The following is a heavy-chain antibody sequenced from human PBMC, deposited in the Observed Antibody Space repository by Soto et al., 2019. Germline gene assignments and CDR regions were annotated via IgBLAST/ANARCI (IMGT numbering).Heavy chain of an antibody. D-gene: IGHD7-27*01. CDR2: IYNGGIT. CDR3: ARGPSGDKVDY. Sequence: QVQLQESGPGLVKPSQTLSLTCTVSGGSISNVNYCWSWIRQPPDKGLEWIGLIYNGGITYNNPSLPSRLTISVYTSKNQFSLQLSSVSAADTAVYYCARGPSGDKVDYWGQGTLVTVSS. J-gene: IGHJ4*02. CDR1: GGSISNVNYC. V-gene: IGHV4-30-4*01.